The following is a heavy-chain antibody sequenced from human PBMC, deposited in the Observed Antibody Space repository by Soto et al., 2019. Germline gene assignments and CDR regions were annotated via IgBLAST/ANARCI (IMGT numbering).Heavy chain of an antibody. CDR2: IIPMFGTA. D-gene: IGHD3-22*01. CDR3: AREIDRYYGMDA. Sequence: QVQLVQSGAEVKKPGSSVKVSCKASGGTFSTDSISWVRQAPGKGLEWMGGIIPMFGTANNAQKFQGRVTITADKSTSTAYMELSSLRSEDTAVYFCAREIDRYYGMDAWGQGTTVTVAS. CDR1: GGTFSTDS. J-gene: IGHJ6*02. V-gene: IGHV1-69*14.